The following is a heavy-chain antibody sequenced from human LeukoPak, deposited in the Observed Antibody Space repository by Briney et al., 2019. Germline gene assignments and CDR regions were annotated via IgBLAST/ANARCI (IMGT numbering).Heavy chain of an antibody. D-gene: IGHD6-19*01. Sequence: GGSLRLSCVASGFTVSSNYMSWVRQAPGKGLEWVSAIFSGGSTFYADSVTGRFTISRDNSKNTVYLEMNSLRAEDTAVYYCARDLKTSGWYGGFDYWGQGTLVAVSS. CDR2: IFSGGST. V-gene: IGHV3-53*01. J-gene: IGHJ4*02. CDR3: ARDLKTSGWYGGFDY. CDR1: GFTVSSNY.